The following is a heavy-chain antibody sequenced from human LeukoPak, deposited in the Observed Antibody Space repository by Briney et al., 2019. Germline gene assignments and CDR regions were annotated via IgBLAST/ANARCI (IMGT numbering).Heavy chain of an antibody. CDR1: GFRLTTYG. V-gene: IGHV3-48*03. Sequence: GGSLRLSCEVSGFRLTTYGTHWVRQAPGKGLEWVSYISSTGTTIYYADSVKGRFTISRDNAQNSLYLQMNSLRAEDTAIYYCVRDRGTYRPIDYWGQGTLVTVSS. CDR3: VRDRGTYRPIDY. CDR2: ISSTGTTI. J-gene: IGHJ4*02. D-gene: IGHD1-26*01.